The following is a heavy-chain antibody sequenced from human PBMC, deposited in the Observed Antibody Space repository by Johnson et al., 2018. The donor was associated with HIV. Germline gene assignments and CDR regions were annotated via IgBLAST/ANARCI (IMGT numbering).Heavy chain of an antibody. V-gene: IGHV3-30*04. J-gene: IGHJ3*01. D-gene: IGHD1-26*01. CDR1: GFPFEDYA. CDR2: ISSDESNK. CDR3: AREGVSGSYYDAFDL. Sequence: QMQLVESGGGLVQPGSSLRLSCAASGFPFEDYAMHWVRQAPGKGLEWVAVISSDESNKYYADSVKGRFTISRDNSKNTLFLQMDSLRADDTAVYYFAREGVSGSYYDAFDLWGQGTMVTVSS.